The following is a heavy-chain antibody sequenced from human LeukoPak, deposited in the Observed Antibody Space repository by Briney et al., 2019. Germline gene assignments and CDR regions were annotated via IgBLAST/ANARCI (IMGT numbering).Heavy chain of an antibody. CDR1: GCSLSSYY. CDR2: IFYSGNT. D-gene: IGHD1-1*01. J-gene: IGHJ4*02. CDR3: ARGPTRYYFDY. Sequence: SETLSLTCTVSGCSLSSYYWSWIRQSPGKGLQWIAYIFYSGNTNYNPSLKSRVIISLDTSKNQFSLNLTSVTAADTALYYCARGPTRYYFDYWGQGTLVTVSS. V-gene: IGHV4-59*01.